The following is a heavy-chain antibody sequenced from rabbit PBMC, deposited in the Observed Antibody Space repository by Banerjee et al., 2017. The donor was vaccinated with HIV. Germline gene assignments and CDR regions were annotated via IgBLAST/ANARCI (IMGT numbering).Heavy chain of an antibody. J-gene: IGHJ4*01. Sequence: QEQLEESGGGLVQPEGSLTLTCKAPGSDFSGNAICWVRQAPGKGLEWIGTIYAGSSGSAYYASWVNGRFTISKTSSTTVTLQMTSLTAADTATYFCARDLAGVIGWNFNLWGPGTLVTVS. CDR2: IYAGSSGSA. CDR1: GSDFSGNA. V-gene: IGHV1S45*01. CDR3: ARDLAGVIGWNFNL. D-gene: IGHD4-1*01.